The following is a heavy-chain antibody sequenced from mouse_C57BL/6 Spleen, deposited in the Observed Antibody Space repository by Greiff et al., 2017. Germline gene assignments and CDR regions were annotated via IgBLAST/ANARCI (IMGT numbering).Heavy chain of an antibody. CDR1: GYTFTDYY. J-gene: IGHJ4*01. CDR2: INPNNGGT. D-gene: IGHD2-2*01. CDR3: ARSTYGYDSYAMDY. Sequence: EVQLQQSGPELVKPGASVKISCKASGYTFTDYYMNWVKQSHGKSLEWIGDINPNNGGTSYNQKFKGKATLTVDKSSSTAYMELRSLTSEDSAVYYCARSTYGYDSYAMDYWGQGTSVTVSS. V-gene: IGHV1-26*01.